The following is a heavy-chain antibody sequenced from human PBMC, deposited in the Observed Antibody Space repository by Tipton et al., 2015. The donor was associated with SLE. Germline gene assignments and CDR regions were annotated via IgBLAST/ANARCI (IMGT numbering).Heavy chain of an antibody. CDR3: ARHFGWSFDV. Sequence: PSRGLEWLGRTYFASKWTVESAVSVTGRLSIHPDTSKNQFSLKLISVTAADTAVYYCARHFGWSFDVWGQGTMVTVSS. V-gene: IGHV6-1*01. D-gene: IGHD2-15*01. CDR2: TYFASKWTV. J-gene: IGHJ3*01.